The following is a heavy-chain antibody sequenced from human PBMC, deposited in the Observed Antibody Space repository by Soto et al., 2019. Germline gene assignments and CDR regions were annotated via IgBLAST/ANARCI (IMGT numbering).Heavy chain of an antibody. CDR2: INPSGGST. D-gene: IGHD3-3*01. CDR1: GYTFTSYY. J-gene: IGHJ4*02. Sequence: ASVKVSCKASGYTFTSYYMHWVRQAPGQGLEWMGIINPSGGSTSYAQKFQGRVTITRDTSTSTVYMELSSLRSEDTAVYYCTLEPIFFGVLITYYLAYWAQGTLVTVSS. V-gene: IGHV1-46*01. CDR3: TLEPIFFGVLITYYLAY.